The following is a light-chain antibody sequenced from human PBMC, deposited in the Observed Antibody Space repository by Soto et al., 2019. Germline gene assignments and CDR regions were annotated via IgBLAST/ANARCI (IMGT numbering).Light chain of an antibody. CDR3: GRSVT. CDR1: QSFNGDS. J-gene: IGKJ5*01. V-gene: IGKV3-20*01. CDR2: GTS. Sequence: LNQSADALSLKKGDRAAVSCRASQSFNGDSLVWYQQKPGQAPRLVSYGTSSRAIGTPDRFSGSGSGTDFTLAISRVDTGDFGVYYGGRSVTFGQVTRL.